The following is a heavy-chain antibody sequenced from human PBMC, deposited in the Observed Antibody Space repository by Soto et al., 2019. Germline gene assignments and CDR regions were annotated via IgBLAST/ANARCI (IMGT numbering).Heavy chain of an antibody. J-gene: IGHJ4*02. CDR2: INHSGST. D-gene: IGHD3-16*02. V-gene: IGHV4-34*01. Sequence: PSETLSLTCAVYGGSFSGYYWSWIRQPPGKGLEWIGEINHSGSTNYNPSLKSRVTISVDTSKNQFSLKLSSVTAADTAVYYCARVKYVWGSYRQAGFDYWGQGTLVTVS. CDR3: ARVKYVWGSYRQAGFDY. CDR1: GGSFSGYY.